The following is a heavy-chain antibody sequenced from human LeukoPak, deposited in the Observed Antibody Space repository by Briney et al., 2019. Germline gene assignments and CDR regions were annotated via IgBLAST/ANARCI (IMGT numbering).Heavy chain of an antibody. Sequence: GRSLRLSWAASGFTFSSYAMHWVRQAPGKGLEWVAVISYDGSNKYYADSVKGRFTISRDNSKNTLYLQMNSLRAEDTAVYYCARDLYYYYYYMDVWGKGTTVTVSS. CDR2: ISYDGSNK. CDR3: ARDLYYYYYYMDV. CDR1: GFTFSSYA. J-gene: IGHJ6*03. V-gene: IGHV3-30*04.